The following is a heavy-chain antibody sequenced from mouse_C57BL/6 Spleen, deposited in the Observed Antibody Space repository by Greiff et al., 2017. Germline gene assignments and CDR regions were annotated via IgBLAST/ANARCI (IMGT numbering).Heavy chain of an antibody. D-gene: IGHD1-1*01. V-gene: IGHV5-9-1*02. CDR3: TRSSITTVVADAMDY. CDR2: ISSGGDYI. J-gene: IGHJ4*01. Sequence: EVKLEESGEGLVKPGGSLKLSCAASGFTFSSYAMSWVRQTPEKRLEWVAYISSGGDYIYYADTVKGRFTISRDNARNTLYLQMSSLKSEDTAMYYCTRSSITTVVADAMDYWGQGTSVTVSS. CDR1: GFTFSSYA.